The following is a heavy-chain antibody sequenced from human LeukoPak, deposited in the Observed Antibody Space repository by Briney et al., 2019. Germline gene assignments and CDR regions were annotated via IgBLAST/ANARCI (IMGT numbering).Heavy chain of an antibody. D-gene: IGHD3-22*01. J-gene: IGHJ5*02. Sequence: ASVKVSCKASGYTFTGYYMHWVRQAPGQGLEWMGWINPNSGGTNYAQKFQGRVTMTRDTSISTAYMELSRLRSDDTAVYYCARELHDSSGYYPNWFDHWGQGTLVTVSS. V-gene: IGHV1-2*02. CDR2: INPNSGGT. CDR1: GYTFTGYY. CDR3: ARELHDSSGYYPNWFDH.